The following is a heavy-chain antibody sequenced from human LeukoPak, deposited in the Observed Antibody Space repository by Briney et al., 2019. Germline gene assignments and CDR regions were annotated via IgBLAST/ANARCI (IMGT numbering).Heavy chain of an antibody. J-gene: IGHJ6*02. Sequence: GASVKVSCKASGYTFTSYDFNWLRQATGQGPEWMGWMNPNSGATGYAQKFQGRITMTRSASINTAYMELTDLRSEDTAVYYCARENTAMVPPYGMDVWGQGTTVTVSS. CDR2: MNPNSGAT. V-gene: IGHV1-8*01. CDR3: ARENTAMVPPYGMDV. D-gene: IGHD5-18*01. CDR1: GYTFTSYD.